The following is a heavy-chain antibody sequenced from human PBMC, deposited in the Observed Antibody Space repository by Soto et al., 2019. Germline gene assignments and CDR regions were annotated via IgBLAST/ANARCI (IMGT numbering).Heavy chain of an antibody. J-gene: IGHJ3*02. D-gene: IGHD2-21*02. V-gene: IGHV4-39*01. Sequence: QLQLQESGPGLVKPSETLSLTCTVSGGSISSSSYYWGWIRQPPGRGLEWIGSIYYSGSTYYNPSLKSRVTISVDTSKNQFSLKLSSVTAADTAVYYCARPGTCGGDCYYDAFDIWGQGTMVTVSS. CDR2: IYYSGST. CDR1: GGSISSSSYY. CDR3: ARPGTCGGDCYYDAFDI.